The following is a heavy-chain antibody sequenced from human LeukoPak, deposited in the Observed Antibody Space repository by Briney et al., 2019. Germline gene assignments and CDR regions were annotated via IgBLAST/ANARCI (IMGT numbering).Heavy chain of an antibody. J-gene: IGHJ6*02. CDR1: GFTFSSYA. V-gene: IGHV3-23*01. Sequence: GGSLRLSCAASGFTFSSYAMSWVGQAPGKGLEWVSAISGSGGSTYYADSVKGRFTISRDNSKNTLYLQMNSLRAEDTAVYYCAKAPYIVVVPAATRPYYYGMDAWGQGTTVTVSS. CDR2: ISGSGGST. CDR3: AKAPYIVVVPAATRPYYYGMDA. D-gene: IGHD2-2*01.